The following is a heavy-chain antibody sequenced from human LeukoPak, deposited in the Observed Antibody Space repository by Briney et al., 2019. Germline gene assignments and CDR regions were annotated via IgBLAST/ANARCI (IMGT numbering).Heavy chain of an antibody. D-gene: IGHD3-3*01. CDR3: AREGNYDFWSGYYTYYFDY. CDR1: GFTFSSYG. J-gene: IGHJ4*02. Sequence: GGSLRLSCAASGFTFSSYGMHWVRQAPGKGLEWVAVIWYDGSAKYYADSVKGRFTISRDNSKNTLYLQMNSLRAEDTAVYYCAREGNYDFWSGYYTYYFDYWGQGTLVTVSS. V-gene: IGHV3-33*01. CDR2: IWYDGSAK.